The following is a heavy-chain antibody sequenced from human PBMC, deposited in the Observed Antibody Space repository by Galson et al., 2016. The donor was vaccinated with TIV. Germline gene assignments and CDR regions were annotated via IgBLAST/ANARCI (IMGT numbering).Heavy chain of an antibody. J-gene: IGHJ5*02. V-gene: IGHV4-31*03. Sequence: TLSLTCTVSGDSIASGAYYWSWIRQLPGKGLEWIGYIYLTGSTYYKSSLKSRLSMSVDTSKNQFSLNLKSVTAADTAVYYCARETTRGVWFHPWGQGTLVTVSS. CDR3: ARETTRGVWFHP. CDR2: IYLTGST. D-gene: IGHD1-1*01. CDR1: GDSIASGAYY.